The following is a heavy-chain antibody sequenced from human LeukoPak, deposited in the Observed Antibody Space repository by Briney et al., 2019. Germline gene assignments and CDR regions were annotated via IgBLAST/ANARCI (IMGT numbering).Heavy chain of an antibody. V-gene: IGHV3-9*01. J-gene: IGHJ3*02. CDR3: AKVVAEKNDAFDI. Sequence: GGSLRLSCAASGFTFDDYAMHCVRRAPGKGLEWVSGISWNSGSIGYADSVKGRFTISRDNAKNSLYLQMNSLRAEDTALYYCAKVVAEKNDAFDIWGQGTMVTVSS. CDR2: ISWNSGSI. CDR1: GFTFDDYA. D-gene: IGHD2-15*01.